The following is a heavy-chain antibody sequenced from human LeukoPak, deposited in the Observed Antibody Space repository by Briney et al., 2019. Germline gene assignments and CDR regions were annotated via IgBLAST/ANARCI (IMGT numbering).Heavy chain of an antibody. CDR1: GDSVSSNSAA. CDR2: TYYRSKWSN. J-gene: IGHJ4*02. V-gene: IGHV6-1*01. D-gene: IGHD3-22*01. CDR3: ARYYYDSRGYYYYYFDY. Sequence: SQTLSLTCAISGDSVSSNSAAWNWIRQSPSRGREWLGRTYYRSKWSNDYAVSVKSRITINPDTSRNQFSLQLNSVTPEDTAVYYCARYYYDSRGYYYYYFDYWGQGTLVTVSS.